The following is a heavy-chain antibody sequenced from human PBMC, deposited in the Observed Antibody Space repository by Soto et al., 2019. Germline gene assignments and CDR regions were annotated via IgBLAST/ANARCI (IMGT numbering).Heavy chain of an antibody. CDR2: IYYSGST. D-gene: IGHD6-13*01. CDR1: GGSVSSGSYY. J-gene: IGHJ6*02. Sequence: QVQLQESGPGLVKPSETLSLTCTVSGGSVSSGSYYWSWIRQPPGKGLEGIGYIYYSGSTNYNPSLERPVHISEDTSKHQFSLKLSSVTAADTAVYYCARGGSSSWYPYYYYGMDVWGQGTTVTVSS. CDR3: ARGGSSSWYPYYYYGMDV. V-gene: IGHV4-61*01.